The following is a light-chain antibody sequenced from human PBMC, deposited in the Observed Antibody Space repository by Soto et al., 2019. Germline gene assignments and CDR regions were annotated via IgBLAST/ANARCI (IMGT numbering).Light chain of an antibody. V-gene: IGKV1-27*01. CDR3: QKYNSAPPT. Sequence: DIQMTQSPSSLSASIGDRVTVTCRASQPINNYLAWYQQRPGKVPKLLIYAASSLQSGVPSRFSGSGSGTDFALTISSLQPEDVATYYCQKYNSAPPTFGQGTKVEV. CDR1: QPINNY. CDR2: AAS. J-gene: IGKJ1*01.